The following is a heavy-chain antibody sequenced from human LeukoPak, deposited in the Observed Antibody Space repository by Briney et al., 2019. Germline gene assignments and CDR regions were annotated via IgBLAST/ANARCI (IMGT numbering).Heavy chain of an antibody. CDR3: SRDRLGGLDL. Sequence: EWVSSISTMSNYIFYGDSVKGRFTISRDNAKNSVYLQMNSLRPEDTAVYYCSRDRLGGLDLWGQGTLVTVSS. D-gene: IGHD5-12*01. V-gene: IGHV3-21*01. CDR2: ISTMSNYI. J-gene: IGHJ5*02.